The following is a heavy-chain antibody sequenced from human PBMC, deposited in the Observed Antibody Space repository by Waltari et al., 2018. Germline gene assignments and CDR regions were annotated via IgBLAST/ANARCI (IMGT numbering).Heavy chain of an antibody. CDR1: GYTFTGYY. Sequence: QVQLVQSGAEVKKPGASVKVSCKASGYTFTGYYMHWVRQAPGQGLEWMGRINPNSGGTNYAQKFQGRITMTRDTSISTAYMELSRLRSDDTAVYYCARLPNYDSSGRDDYWGQGTLVTVSS. V-gene: IGHV1-2*06. CDR2: INPNSGGT. D-gene: IGHD3-22*01. J-gene: IGHJ4*02. CDR3: ARLPNYDSSGRDDY.